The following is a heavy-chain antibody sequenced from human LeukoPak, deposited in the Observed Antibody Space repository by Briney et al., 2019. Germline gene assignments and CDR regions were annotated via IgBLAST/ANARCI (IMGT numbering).Heavy chain of an antibody. V-gene: IGHV1-18*01. D-gene: IGHD5-24*01. CDR1: GYTFTSYG. Sequence: ASVKVSCKASGYTFTSYGISWVRQAPGQGLEWMGWISAYNGNTNYAQKLQGRVTMTTDTSTSTAYMELRSLRSEDTAVYYCAGIRDGYNDAYDIWGQGTMVTVPS. CDR3: AGIRDGYNDAYDI. CDR2: ISAYNGNT. J-gene: IGHJ3*02.